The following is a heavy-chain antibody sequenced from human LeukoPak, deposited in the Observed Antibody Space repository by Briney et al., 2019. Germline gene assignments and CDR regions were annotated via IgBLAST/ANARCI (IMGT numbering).Heavy chain of an antibody. J-gene: IGHJ3*02. V-gene: IGHV5-51*01. CDR1: GYSFTSYW. CDR3: ARYLDYDSSGYYSPPDNAFDI. D-gene: IGHD3-22*01. Sequence: PGESLKISCKGSGYSFTSYWISWVRQMPGKGLEWMGIIYPGDSDTRYSPSFQGQVTISADKSISTAYLQWSSLKASDTAMYYCARYLDYDSSGYYSPPDNAFDIWGQGTMVTVSS. CDR2: IYPGDSDT.